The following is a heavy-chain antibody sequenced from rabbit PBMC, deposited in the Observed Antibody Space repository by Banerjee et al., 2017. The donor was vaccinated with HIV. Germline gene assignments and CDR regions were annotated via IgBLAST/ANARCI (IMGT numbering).Heavy chain of an antibody. J-gene: IGHJ4*01. D-gene: IGHD8-1*01. CDR2: IDPVFGIT. CDR1: GFTLSSYY. V-gene: IGHV1S7*01. CDR3: ARDGAVGSYFAL. Sequence: QLEESAGGLVQPGGSLKLSCKASGFTLSSYYMNWVRQAPGKGLEWIGYIDPVFGITYYANWVNVRFSISRENAQNPVFLQITSLTAADTAPYFCARDGAVGSYFALCGPGTLVTV.